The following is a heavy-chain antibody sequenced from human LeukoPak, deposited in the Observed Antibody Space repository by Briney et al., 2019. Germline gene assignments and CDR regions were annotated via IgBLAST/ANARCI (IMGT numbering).Heavy chain of an antibody. V-gene: IGHV1-18*01. D-gene: IGHD3-22*01. Sequence: ASAKVSCKASGYTFTSYGISWVGQAPRQGLEWMGWISAYNGNTNYAQKLQGRVTITTDTSTSTAYMELRSLGSDDTAVYYCARGFLLLGAEYFQHWGQGTLVTVSS. CDR2: ISAYNGNT. J-gene: IGHJ1*01. CDR3: ARGFLLLGAEYFQH. CDR1: GYTFTSYG.